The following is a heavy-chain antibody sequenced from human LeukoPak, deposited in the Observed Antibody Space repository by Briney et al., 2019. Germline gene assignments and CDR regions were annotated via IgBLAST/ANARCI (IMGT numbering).Heavy chain of an antibody. CDR3: ARDPLGVLSYFDY. CDR2: IWYDGSNR. CDR1: GFIFSYYG. V-gene: IGHV3-33*01. J-gene: IGHJ4*02. D-gene: IGHD3-16*01. Sequence: PGGSLRLSCAASGFIFSYYGMHWVRQAPGKGLEWVAVIWYDGSNRYYADSLKGRFTISRDNSKNTLYRQMNSLTADDTAVYYCARDPLGVLSYFDYWGQGTLVTVSS.